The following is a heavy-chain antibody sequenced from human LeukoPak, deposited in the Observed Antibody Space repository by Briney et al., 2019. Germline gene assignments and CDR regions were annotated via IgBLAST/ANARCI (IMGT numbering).Heavy chain of an antibody. J-gene: IGHJ4*02. D-gene: IGHD2-2*01. Sequence: RPGGSLRLSCAASGFTFSSYAMNWVGHAPGKGLEWVSGTGSTGVSTFYADSVKGRFTVSRDNSKNTLSLQMNSLRAEDTAVYYCAKDPGVVPAHYFDYWGQGTLVTVSS. CDR2: TGSTGVST. CDR1: GFTFSSYA. CDR3: AKDPGVVPAHYFDY. V-gene: IGHV3-23*01.